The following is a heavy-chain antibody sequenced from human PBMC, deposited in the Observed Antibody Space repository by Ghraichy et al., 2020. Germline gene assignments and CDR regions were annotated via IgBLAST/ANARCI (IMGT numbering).Heavy chain of an antibody. J-gene: IGHJ5*02. CDR2: IYYSGST. CDR3: ARTYYDFWSGSPSGWFDP. CDR1: GGSISSSSYY. Sequence: SETLSLTCTVSGGSISSSSYYWGWIRQPPGKGLEWIGSIYYSGSTYYNPSLKSRVTISVDTSKNQFSLKLSSVTAADTAVYYCARTYYDFWSGSPSGWFDPWGQGTLVTVSS. V-gene: IGHV4-39*01. D-gene: IGHD3-3*01.